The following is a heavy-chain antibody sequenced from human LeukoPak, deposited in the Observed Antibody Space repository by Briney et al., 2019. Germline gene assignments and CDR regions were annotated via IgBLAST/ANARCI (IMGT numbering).Heavy chain of an antibody. CDR3: AKRDIVVVPAAIDYYYGMDV. D-gene: IGHD2-2*01. CDR1: GFTFSSYA. V-gene: IGHV3-23*01. J-gene: IGHJ6*02. Sequence: GGSLRLSCAASGFTFSSYAMSWVRQAPGKGLEWVSAISGSGGSTYYADSVKGRFTISRDNSKNTLYLQMNSLRAEDTAVYYCAKRDIVVVPAAIDYYYGMDVWGQGTTVTVSS. CDR2: ISGSGGST.